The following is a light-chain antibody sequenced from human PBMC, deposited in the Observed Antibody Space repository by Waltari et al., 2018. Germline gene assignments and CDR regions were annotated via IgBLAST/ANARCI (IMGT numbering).Light chain of an antibody. V-gene: IGLV2-23*02. CDR1: SSDVGNYKR. J-gene: IGLJ2*01. CDR3: SSYAGSSKGV. CDR2: AVS. Sequence: QSALTQPASVSGSPGQSITISCTGTSSDVGNYKRVSWYQQHPGQAPKLMIYAVSTRPSGVSDRFSGSKSGDMASLTISGLQPENEAEYFCSSYAGSSKGVFGGGTKVTVL.